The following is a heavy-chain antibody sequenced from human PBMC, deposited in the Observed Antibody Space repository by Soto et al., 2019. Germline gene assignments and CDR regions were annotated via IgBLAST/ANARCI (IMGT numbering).Heavy chain of an antibody. D-gene: IGHD2-21*01. CDR2: ISYAGRNK. J-gene: IGHJ4*02. CDR1: GFIFSSYG. CDR3: ATGGDVGGPFAS. V-gene: IGHV3-30*03. Sequence: QVQLVESGGGVVQPGRSLRLSCAASGFIFSSYGMHWVRQAPGKGLEWVAVISYAGRNKNYADSVKGRITISRDNSKNTLYLQMTSLRAEDTAVYYCATGGDVGGPFASWGQGTLVTVSS.